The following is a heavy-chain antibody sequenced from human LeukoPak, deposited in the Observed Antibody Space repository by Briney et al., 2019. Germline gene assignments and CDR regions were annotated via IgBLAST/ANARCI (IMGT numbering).Heavy chain of an antibody. CDR3: ARAEGFRVLGWLGSNSFDP. V-gene: IGHV1-2*02. D-gene: IGHD5-24*01. Sequence: ASVKVSCKASGYTFTGYYIHWVRQAPGQGLEWMGWINPNSGGTRYAQKFQGRVTMTRDTSSSTAYMELSSLRSDDTAVYYCARAEGFRVLGWLGSNSFDPWGLGTLVTVSS. CDR2: INPNSGGT. J-gene: IGHJ5*02. CDR1: GYTFTGYY.